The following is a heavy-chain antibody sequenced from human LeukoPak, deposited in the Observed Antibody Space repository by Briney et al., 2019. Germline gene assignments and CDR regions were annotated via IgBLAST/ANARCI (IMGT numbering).Heavy chain of an antibody. Sequence: GASVKVSCKVSRYTLTELSMHWVRQAPGKGLEGVGGFDPEDGETIYAQKVQGRVTIAEEACTDTVYMDLSRLRTEDTAVYYCSTDSARGGDFAFDIWGQGTMVTVSS. CDR1: RYTLTELS. J-gene: IGHJ3*02. V-gene: IGHV1-24*01. CDR3: STDSARGGDFAFDI. CDR2: FDPEDGET. D-gene: IGHD2-21*02.